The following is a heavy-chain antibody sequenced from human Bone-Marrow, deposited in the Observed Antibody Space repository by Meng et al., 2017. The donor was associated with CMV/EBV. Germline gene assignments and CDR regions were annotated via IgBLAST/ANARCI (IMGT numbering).Heavy chain of an antibody. CDR3: ASRSRNP. D-gene: IGHD2-2*01. CDR1: GFTFSSYW. V-gene: IGHV3-74*01. J-gene: IGHJ5*02. Sequence: GESLKISCAASGFTFSSYWMHWVRQAPGKGLVWVSRINSDGSSTSYADSVKGRFTISRDNSKNTLYLQMNSLRAEDTAVYYCASRSRNPWGQGTLVTVSS. CDR2: INSDGSST.